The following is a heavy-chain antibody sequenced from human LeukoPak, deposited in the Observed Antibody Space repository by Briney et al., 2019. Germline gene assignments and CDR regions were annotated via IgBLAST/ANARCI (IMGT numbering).Heavy chain of an antibody. D-gene: IGHD3-16*01. CDR1: GFTFSSYA. Sequence: GGALRLSCAASGFTFSSYAMSWVRQAPGKGLEGVGNIKEDGSEKYYVDSVKGRFTISRDNAKNSLYLQMNSLRAEDTAVYYCAREITWELTPIWGQGTMVPVSS. J-gene: IGHJ3*02. CDR3: AREITWELTPI. CDR2: IKEDGSEK. V-gene: IGHV3-7*01.